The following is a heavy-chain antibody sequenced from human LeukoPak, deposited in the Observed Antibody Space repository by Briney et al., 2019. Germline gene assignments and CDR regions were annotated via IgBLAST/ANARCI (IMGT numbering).Heavy chain of an antibody. CDR2: ISSSGSTI. CDR3: ARDPRDYVWGSYRYPYYFDY. Sequence: KTGGSLRLSCAASGFTFSDYYMSWIRQAPGKGLEWVSYISSSGSTIYYADSVKGRFTISRDNAKNSLYLQMNSLRAEDTAVYYCARDPRDYVWGSYRYPYYFDYWGQGTLVTVSS. D-gene: IGHD3-16*02. V-gene: IGHV3-11*04. CDR1: GFTFSDYY. J-gene: IGHJ4*02.